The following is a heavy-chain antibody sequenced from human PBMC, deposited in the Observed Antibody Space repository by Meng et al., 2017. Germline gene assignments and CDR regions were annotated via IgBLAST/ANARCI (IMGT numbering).Heavy chain of an antibody. CDR2: IYYSGST. V-gene: IGHV4-39*07. D-gene: IGHD4-17*01. Sequence: SETLSLTCTVSGGSISSSSYYWGWIRQPPGKGLEWIGSIYYSGSTYYNPSLKSRVTISVDTSKNQFSLKLSSVTAADTAVYYCARVRYGDYDRNVYFQHWGQGTLVTVSS. CDR3: ARVRYGDYDRNVYFQH. J-gene: IGHJ1*01. CDR1: GGSISSSSYY.